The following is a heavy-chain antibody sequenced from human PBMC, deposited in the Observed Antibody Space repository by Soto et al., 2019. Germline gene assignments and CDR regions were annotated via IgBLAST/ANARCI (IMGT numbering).Heavy chain of an antibody. D-gene: IGHD1-26*01. CDR1: GGSISSSSYY. Sequence: QLLESGPGLVQPSETLSLTCTVSGGSISSSSYYWGWIRQPPGKGLECIGTIYYSGSTYYNPSLKSRVTISVDTSKNQFSLRLSSVTAADTAVYYCARGGYDYWGQGTLVTVSS. J-gene: IGHJ4*02. CDR3: ARGGYDY. CDR2: IYYSGST. V-gene: IGHV4-39*01.